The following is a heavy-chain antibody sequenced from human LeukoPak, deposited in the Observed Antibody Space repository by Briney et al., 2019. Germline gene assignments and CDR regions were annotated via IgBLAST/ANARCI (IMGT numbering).Heavy chain of an antibody. CDR3: TRDKYSGYDRFPD. Sequence: ASVKLSCTASGYTFTDSYVHWVRQAPGRGLEWLGWVNPNTGGTNYAQKFKGRVTMTRDTSISTAYMELSRLRSDDTAIYYCTRDKYSGYDRFPDWGQGTLVAVSS. CDR2: VNPNTGGT. V-gene: IGHV1-2*02. J-gene: IGHJ4*02. D-gene: IGHD5-12*01. CDR1: GYTFTDSY.